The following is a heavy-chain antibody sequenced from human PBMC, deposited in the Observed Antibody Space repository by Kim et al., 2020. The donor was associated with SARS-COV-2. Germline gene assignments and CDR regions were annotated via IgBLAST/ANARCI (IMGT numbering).Heavy chain of an antibody. CDR2: ISYDGSNK. Sequence: GGSLRLSCAASGFTFSSYAMHWVRQAPGKGLEWVAVISYDGSNKYYADSVKGRFTISRDNSKNTLYLQMNSLRAEDTAVYYCARDLVVVPAAMRPPGYFDYWGQGTLVTVSS. V-gene: IGHV3-30*04. CDR3: ARDLVVVPAAMRPPGYFDY. J-gene: IGHJ4*02. D-gene: IGHD2-2*01. CDR1: GFTFSSYA.